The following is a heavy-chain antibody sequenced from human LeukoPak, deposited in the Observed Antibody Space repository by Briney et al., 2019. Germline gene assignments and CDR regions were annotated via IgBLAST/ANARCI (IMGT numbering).Heavy chain of an antibody. CDR3: ARGRSVKRILNY. V-gene: IGHV1-8*01. Sequence: ASVKVSCKASGYTFTSYDINWVRQATGQGLEWMGWMNPNSGNTGYAQKFQGRVTMTRNTSISTAYMELSSLRSEDTAVYYCARGRSVKRILNYWGQGTLVIVSS. J-gene: IGHJ4*02. CDR1: GYTFTSYD. D-gene: IGHD3-16*01. CDR2: MNPNSGNT.